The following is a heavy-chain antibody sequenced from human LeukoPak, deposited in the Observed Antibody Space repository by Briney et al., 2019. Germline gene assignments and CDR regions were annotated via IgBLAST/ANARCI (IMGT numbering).Heavy chain of an antibody. CDR3: ARWRLDDSSGYYGPNPNYYMDV. J-gene: IGHJ6*03. V-gene: IGHV1-69*05. CDR1: GGTFISYA. D-gene: IGHD3-22*01. Sequence: SVKVSCKASGGTFISYAISWVRQAPGQGVEWRGGIIPIFGTANYAQKFQGRVTITTDESTSTAYMELSSLRSEDTAVYYCARWRLDDSSGYYGPNPNYYMDVWGKGTTVTVSS. CDR2: IIPIFGTA.